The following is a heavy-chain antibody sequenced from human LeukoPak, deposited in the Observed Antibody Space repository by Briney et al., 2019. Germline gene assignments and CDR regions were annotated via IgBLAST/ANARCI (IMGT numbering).Heavy chain of an antibody. J-gene: IGHJ6*02. D-gene: IGHD2-15*01. V-gene: IGHV1-2*06. CDR2: INPNSGGT. CDR3: AREPLYCSGGSCYYYYGMDV. Sequence: ASVKVSCKASGYTFTGYYMHWVRQAPGQGLEWMGRINPNSGGTNYAQKFQGRVTMTRDTSISTAYMELSSLRSEDTAVYYCAREPLYCSGGSCYYYYGMDVWGQGTTVTVSS. CDR1: GYTFTGYY.